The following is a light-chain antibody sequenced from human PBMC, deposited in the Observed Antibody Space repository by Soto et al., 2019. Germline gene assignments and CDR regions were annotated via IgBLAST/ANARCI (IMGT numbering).Light chain of an antibody. CDR2: GAS. CDR1: QSVSSRY. Sequence: EIVLTQSPGTLSLSPGERATLSCRASQSVSSRYSAWYQQKPGHAPRLLIYGASSRATGIPDRFSGSGSGTDFTLTISRLEPEDFAVYYCQQYGSSPYMYTFGQGTKLEIK. V-gene: IGKV3-20*01. J-gene: IGKJ2*01. CDR3: QQYGSSPYMYT.